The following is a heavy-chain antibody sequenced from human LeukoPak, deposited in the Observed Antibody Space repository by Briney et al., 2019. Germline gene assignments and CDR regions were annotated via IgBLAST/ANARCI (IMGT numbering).Heavy chain of an antibody. CDR3: ARVNDFWSGYYTFDY. CDR1: GFTFSSYG. CDR2: IWYDGSNK. J-gene: IGHJ4*02. D-gene: IGHD3-3*01. Sequence: GGSLRLSCAASGFTFSSYGMHWVRQAPGKGLECVAVIWYDGSNKYYADSVKGRFTISRDNSKNTLYLQMNSLRAEDTAVYYCARVNDFWSGYYTFDYWGQGTQVTVSS. V-gene: IGHV3-33*01.